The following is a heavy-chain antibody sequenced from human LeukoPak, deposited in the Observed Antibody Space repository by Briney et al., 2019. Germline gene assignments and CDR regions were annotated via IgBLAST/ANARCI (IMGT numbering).Heavy chain of an antibody. D-gene: IGHD3-22*01. CDR2: IYTSGST. Sequence: PSETLSLTCTVSGGSISSYYWSWIRQPPGKGLEWFGYIYTSGSTNYNPSLKSRVTISVDTSKNQFSLKLSSVTAADTAVYYCARRSGYGWDDAFDIWGQGTMVTVYS. J-gene: IGHJ3*02. CDR1: GGSISSYY. V-gene: IGHV4-4*09. CDR3: ARRSGYGWDDAFDI.